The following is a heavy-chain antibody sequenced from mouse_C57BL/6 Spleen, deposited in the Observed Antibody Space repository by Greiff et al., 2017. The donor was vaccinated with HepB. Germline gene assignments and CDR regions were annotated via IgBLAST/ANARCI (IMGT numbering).Heavy chain of an antibody. J-gene: IGHJ1*03. CDR1: GYTFTSYW. V-gene: IGHV1-61*01. Sequence: QVQLKQPGAELVRPGSSVKLSCKASGYTFTSYWMDWVKQRPGQGLEWIGNIYPSDSETHYNQKFKDKATLTVDKSSSTAYMQLSSLTSEDSAVYYCARRAGHWYFDVWGTGTTVTVSS. D-gene: IGHD3-1*01. CDR3: ARRAGHWYFDV. CDR2: IYPSDSET.